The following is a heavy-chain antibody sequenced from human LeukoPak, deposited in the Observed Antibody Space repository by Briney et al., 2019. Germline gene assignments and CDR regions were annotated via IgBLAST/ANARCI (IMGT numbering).Heavy chain of an antibody. D-gene: IGHD5-12*01. CDR2: IKSKTDGGTT. CDR3: TTDQDSGYGKAFDY. Sequence: PGGSLRLSCAASRFTFSNAWMSWVRQAPGKGLEWVGRIKSKTDGGTTDYAAPVKGRFTISRDDSKNTLYLQMNSLKTEDTAVYYCTTDQDSGYGKAFDYWGQGTLVTVSS. CDR1: RFTFSNAW. J-gene: IGHJ4*02. V-gene: IGHV3-15*01.